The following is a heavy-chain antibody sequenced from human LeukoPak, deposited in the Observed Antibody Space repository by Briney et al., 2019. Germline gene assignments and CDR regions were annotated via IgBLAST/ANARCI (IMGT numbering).Heavy chain of an antibody. CDR2: IYYSGST. Sequence: SQTLSLTCAVSGGSISSGGYSWNWIRQHPGKGLEWIGYIYYSGSTYYNPSLKSRVTISVDTSKNQFSLKLSSVTAADTAVYYCARQIVVVIYAFDIWGQGTMVTVSS. CDR3: ARQIVVVIYAFDI. D-gene: IGHD2-21*01. V-gene: IGHV4-31*11. CDR1: GGSISSGGYS. J-gene: IGHJ3*02.